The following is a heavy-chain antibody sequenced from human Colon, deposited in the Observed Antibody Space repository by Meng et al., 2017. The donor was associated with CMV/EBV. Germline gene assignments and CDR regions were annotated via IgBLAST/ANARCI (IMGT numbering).Heavy chain of an antibody. CDR1: GGSISSYY. Sequence: SETLSLTCTVSGGSISSYYWSWIRQPPGKGLEWIGYIYYSGSTNYNPSLKSRVTISVDTSKNQFSLKLSSVTAADTAVYYCARGSKAARQNWSDPWGQGTLVTVSS. CDR2: IYYSGST. V-gene: IGHV4-59*01. D-gene: IGHD6-6*01. CDR3: ARGSKAARQNWSDP. J-gene: IGHJ5*02.